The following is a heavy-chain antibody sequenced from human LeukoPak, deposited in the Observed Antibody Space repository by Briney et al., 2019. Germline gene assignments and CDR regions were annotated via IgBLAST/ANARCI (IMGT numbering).Heavy chain of an antibody. D-gene: IGHD3-10*01. CDR1: GGSISSYY. Sequence: SETLSLTCTVSGGSISSYYWSWIRQPPGKGLEWIGYIHYSGTTNYNPSLKSRVTISVDTSKNQFSLKLSSVTAADTAVYYCARDGRSGLDYWGQGTLVTVSS. CDR2: IHYSGTT. CDR3: ARDGRSGLDY. V-gene: IGHV4-59*01. J-gene: IGHJ4*02.